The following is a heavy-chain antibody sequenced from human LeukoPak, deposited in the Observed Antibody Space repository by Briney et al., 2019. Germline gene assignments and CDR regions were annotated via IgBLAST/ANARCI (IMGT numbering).Heavy chain of an antibody. Sequence: PSETLSLTCAVYGGSFSGYYWSWIRQPPGKGLEWIGEINHSGSSNYNPSLKSRVTISVDTSKNQFSLKLSSVTAADTAVYYCARGEDGDYYFQQWGQGTLVTVPS. CDR1: GGSFSGYY. CDR2: INHSGSS. CDR3: ARGEDGDYYFQQ. V-gene: IGHV4-34*01. D-gene: IGHD4-17*01. J-gene: IGHJ1*01.